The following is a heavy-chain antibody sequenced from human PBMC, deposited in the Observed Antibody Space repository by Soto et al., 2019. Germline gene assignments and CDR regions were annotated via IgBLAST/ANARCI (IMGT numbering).Heavy chain of an antibody. CDR3: ASGRGYSYGSFDY. D-gene: IGHD5-18*01. Sequence: SETLSLTCAVSGGSISSGDYSWSWIRQPPGKGLEWIGYMYHSGSTYYNPSLKSRVTISVDRSKNQFSLKLSSVTAADTAVYYCASGRGYSYGSFDYWGQGTLVTVSS. J-gene: IGHJ4*02. CDR1: GGSISSGDYS. V-gene: IGHV4-30-2*02. CDR2: MYHSGST.